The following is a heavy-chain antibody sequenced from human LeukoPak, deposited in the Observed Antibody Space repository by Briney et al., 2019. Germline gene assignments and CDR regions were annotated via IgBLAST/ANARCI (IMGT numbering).Heavy chain of an antibody. D-gene: IGHD2-2*02. CDR1: GGSISSYY. Sequence: PSETLSLTCTVSGGSISSYYWSWIRQPPGKGLEWIGYIYYSGSTNYNPSLKSRVTISVDTSKNQFSLKLSSVTAADTAVYYCARSIPIDAFDIWGQGTMVTVSS. V-gene: IGHV4-59*01. CDR2: IYYSGST. CDR3: ARSIPIDAFDI. J-gene: IGHJ3*02.